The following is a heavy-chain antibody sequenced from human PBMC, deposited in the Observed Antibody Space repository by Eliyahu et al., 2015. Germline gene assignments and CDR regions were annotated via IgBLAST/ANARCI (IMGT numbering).Heavy chain of an antibody. J-gene: IGHJ5*02. Sequence: EVQLVQSGAEVKKPGESLRISCQGSGYXFXSHWITWVRQMPGKGLEWMGRIDPSDSYTKYSPSLQGHVTFSVDKSITTAYLQWSSLKASDTAMYYCARTHGSGSYSWFDPWGQGTLVTVSS. D-gene: IGHD3-10*01. V-gene: IGHV5-10-1*03. CDR2: IDPSDSYT. CDR1: GYXFXSHW. CDR3: ARTHGSGSYSWFDP.